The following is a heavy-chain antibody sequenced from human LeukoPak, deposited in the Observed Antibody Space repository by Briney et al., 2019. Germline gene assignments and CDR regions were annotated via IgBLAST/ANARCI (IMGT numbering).Heavy chain of an antibody. J-gene: IGHJ4*02. CDR1: GFTVSSNY. V-gene: IGHV3-53*01. D-gene: IGHD5-24*01. Sequence: GSLRLSCAASGFTVSSNYMSWVRQAPGKGLEWVSVIYSGGSTYYADSVKGRFTISRDNSKNTLYLQMSSLRAEDTAVYYCARSTRRRDGYNYVYWGQGTLVTVSS. CDR3: ARSTRRRDGYNYVY. CDR2: IYSGGST.